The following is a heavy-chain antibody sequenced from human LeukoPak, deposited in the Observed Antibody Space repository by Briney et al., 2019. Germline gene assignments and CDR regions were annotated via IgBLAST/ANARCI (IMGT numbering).Heavy chain of an antibody. D-gene: IGHD5-18*01. J-gene: IGHJ5*02. Sequence: ASVKVSCKASSYTFTSYGISWVRQAPGQGLEWMGWISAYNGNTNYAQKLQGRVTMTTDTSTSTAYMELRSLRSDDTAVYYCAREDTAMGNNWFDPWGQGTLVTVSS. CDR3: AREDTAMGNNWFDP. CDR2: ISAYNGNT. V-gene: IGHV1-18*01. CDR1: SYTFTSYG.